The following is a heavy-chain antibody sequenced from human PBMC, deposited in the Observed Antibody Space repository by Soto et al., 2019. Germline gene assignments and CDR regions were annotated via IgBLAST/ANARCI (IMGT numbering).Heavy chain of an antibody. CDR3: AKDKNYAYAVGVFYI. Sequence: EVQLLESGGGLVQPGGSLRLSCAASGFTFSTYAMSWVRQAPGKGLEWVSGISGSGGSTYYADSVKGRFTISRDNSKNTLYLQMNSLRAEDTAVYYCAKDKNYAYAVGVFYIWGQGTMVTVSS. CDR2: ISGSGGST. D-gene: IGHD2-8*02. V-gene: IGHV3-23*01. J-gene: IGHJ3*02. CDR1: GFTFSTYA.